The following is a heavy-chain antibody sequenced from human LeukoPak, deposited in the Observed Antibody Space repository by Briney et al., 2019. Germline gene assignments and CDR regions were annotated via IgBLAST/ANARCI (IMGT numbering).Heavy chain of an antibody. CDR2: ISSSSIYI. J-gene: IGHJ4*02. Sequence: PGGTLRLSCAASGFTFSNYRMNGVRQAPGKGLEWVSSISSSSIYIYYADSLKGRFTISRDNAKNSLYLQMNSLRAEDTAVYYCARAWEFDYWGQGTLVTVSS. CDR3: ARAWEFDY. CDR1: GFTFSNYR. D-gene: IGHD3-10*01. V-gene: IGHV3-21*01.